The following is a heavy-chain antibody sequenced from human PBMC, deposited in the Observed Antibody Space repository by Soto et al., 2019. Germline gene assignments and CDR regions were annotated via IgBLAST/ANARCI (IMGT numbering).Heavy chain of an antibody. V-gene: IGHV3-48*03. J-gene: IGHJ4*02. CDR2: ISSSGSTI. Sequence: PGGSLRLSCAASGFTFSSYEMNWFRQAPGKGLEWVSYISSSGSTIYYADSVKGRFTISRDNAKNSLYLQMNSLRAEDTAVYYCAREEMATTRYWGQGTLVTVSS. CDR1: GFTFSSYE. CDR3: AREEMATTRY. D-gene: IGHD5-12*01.